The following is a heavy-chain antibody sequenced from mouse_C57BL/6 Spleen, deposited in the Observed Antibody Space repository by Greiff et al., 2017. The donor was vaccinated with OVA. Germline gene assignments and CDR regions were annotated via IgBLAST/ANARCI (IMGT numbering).Heavy chain of an antibody. J-gene: IGHJ2*01. Sequence: VQLQQSGSELRSPGSSVKLSCKDFDSEVFPIAYMSWVRQKPGHGFEWIGGILPSIGRTIYGEKFEDKATLDADTLSNTAYLELNSLTSEDSAIYYCARLGIYYDYDGRGFDYWGQGTTLTVSS. V-gene: IGHV15-2*01. CDR2: ILPSIGRT. CDR1: DSEVFPIAY. CDR3: ARLGIYYDYDGRGFDY. D-gene: IGHD2-4*01.